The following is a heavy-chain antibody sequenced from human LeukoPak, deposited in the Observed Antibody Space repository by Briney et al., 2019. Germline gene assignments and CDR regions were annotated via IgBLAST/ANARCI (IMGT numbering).Heavy chain of an antibody. Sequence: SETLSLTCTVSGGSISSSSYYWGWIRQPPGKGLEWIGSIYYSGSTNYNPSLKSRVTISVDTSKNQFSLKLSSVTAADTAVYYCARFSSYYYYMDVWGKGTTVTISS. D-gene: IGHD2/OR15-2a*01. J-gene: IGHJ6*03. CDR2: IYYSGST. CDR3: ARFSSYYYYMDV. V-gene: IGHV4-39*07. CDR1: GGSISSSSYY.